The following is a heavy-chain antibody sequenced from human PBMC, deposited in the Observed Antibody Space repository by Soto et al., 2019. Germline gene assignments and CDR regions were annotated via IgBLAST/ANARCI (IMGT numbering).Heavy chain of an antibody. J-gene: IGHJ5*02. CDR3: ARGHPFDP. CDR1: GGSINNYY. V-gene: IGHV4-4*07. Sequence: PSETLSLTCTVSGGSINNYYWSWIRQPAGKGLEWIGRVYTSGSTNYNPSLKSRVTMSVDTSNNQFSLRVSSVTAADTAIYYCARGHPFDPWGQGTLVTVSS. CDR2: VYTSGST.